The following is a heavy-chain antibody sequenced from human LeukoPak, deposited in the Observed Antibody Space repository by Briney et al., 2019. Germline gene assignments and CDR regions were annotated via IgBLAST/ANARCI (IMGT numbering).Heavy chain of an antibody. CDR1: GFTFSSYA. J-gene: IGHJ4*02. CDR2: ISGIGGTT. Sequence: PGGSLRLSCAASGFTFSSYALTWVRQAPGKGLEWVSSISGIGGTTYYADSVKGRFTISRDNSKNTLYLQMNSLRAEDTAVYYCARGGSAYYYGSGSHELDYWGQGTLVTVSS. V-gene: IGHV3-23*01. D-gene: IGHD3-10*01. CDR3: ARGGSAYYYGSGSHELDY.